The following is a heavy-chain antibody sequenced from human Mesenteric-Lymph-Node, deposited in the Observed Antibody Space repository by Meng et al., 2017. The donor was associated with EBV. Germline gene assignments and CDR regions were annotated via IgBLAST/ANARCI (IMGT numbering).Heavy chain of an antibody. D-gene: IGHD3-10*01. V-gene: IGHV4-34*01. Sequence: GQLQPGGRGLFESSWTPALTCCCYCWSFRCFYWSRIRQPPRKGLELIGEINHSGSTNYNPSLQSRVTISVDTSKNQFSLKLSSVTAADTAVYYCARGDTMVQGGFDYWGQGTLVTVSS. CDR1: CWSFRCFY. J-gene: IGHJ4*02. CDR2: INHSGST. CDR3: ARGDTMVQGGFDY.